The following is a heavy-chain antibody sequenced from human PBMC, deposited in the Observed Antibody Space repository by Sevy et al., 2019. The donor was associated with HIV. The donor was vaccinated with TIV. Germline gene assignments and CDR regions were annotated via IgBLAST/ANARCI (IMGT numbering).Heavy chain of an antibody. D-gene: IGHD4-17*01. J-gene: IGHJ5*02. CDR1: GFTFCSYA. CDR2: IAYDGTYK. CDR3: ARDQHDYAGNLRTGWSDA. V-gene: IGHV3-30-3*01. Sequence: GGSLRLSCAASGFTFCSYAFHWVRQAPGKGLEWVSIIAYDGTYKYYADSVKGRFTVSRDNSKSTLYLQMNSLRTEDTAVYYCARDQHDYAGNLRTGWSDAWGQGTLVTVSS.